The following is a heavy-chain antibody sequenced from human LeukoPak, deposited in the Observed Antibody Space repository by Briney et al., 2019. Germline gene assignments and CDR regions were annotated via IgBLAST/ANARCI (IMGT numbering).Heavy chain of an antibody. J-gene: IGHJ4*02. V-gene: IGHV3-13*01. CDR2: ICTAGDT. CDR1: GFTFSDYD. CDR3: ARVAKERVGGVYYFDY. D-gene: IGHD1-1*01. Sequence: QPGGSLRLSCAASGFTFSDYDMHWVRHATGKGLEWVSAICTAGDTYYTGSVKGRFTISRENAKNSLYLQMNSLRAGDTAVYYCARVAKERVGGVYYFDYWGQGTLVTVSS.